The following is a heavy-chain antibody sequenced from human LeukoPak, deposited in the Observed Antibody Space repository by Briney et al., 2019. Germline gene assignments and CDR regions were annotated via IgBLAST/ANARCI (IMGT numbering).Heavy chain of an antibody. Sequence: GGSLRLSCAASGFTFGSYAMNWVRQAPGKGLEWVSTISGSGGRTYYADSVKGRFTISRDNSKNTLYMQMNSLRVEDTAVYYCARDRDDYGDPDALDMWGQGTMVTVSS. D-gene: IGHD4-17*01. CDR3: ARDRDDYGDPDALDM. CDR2: ISGSGGRT. J-gene: IGHJ3*02. V-gene: IGHV3-23*01. CDR1: GFTFGSYA.